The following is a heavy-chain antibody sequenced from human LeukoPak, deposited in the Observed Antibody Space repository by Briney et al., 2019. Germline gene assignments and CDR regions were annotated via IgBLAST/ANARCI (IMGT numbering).Heavy chain of an antibody. CDR2: ISYSGTT. J-gene: IGHJ4*02. Sequence: SETLSLTCTVSGGSISSSSGYYWGWIRQPPGKGLEWIGSISYSGTTYYNPSLKSRVTISVDTSKNQFSLKLSSVTAADTAVYYCARFGTTVTTLDYWGQGTLVTVSS. V-gene: IGHV4-39*07. CDR3: ARFGTTVTTLDY. CDR1: GGSISSSSGYY. D-gene: IGHD4-17*01.